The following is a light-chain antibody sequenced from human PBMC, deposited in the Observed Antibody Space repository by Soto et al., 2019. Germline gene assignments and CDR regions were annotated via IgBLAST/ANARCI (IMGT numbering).Light chain of an antibody. J-gene: IGKJ5*01. CDR1: QSISRS. CDR3: QQYDKWPPLT. CDR2: ESS. Sequence: EIVMTQSPATLSVSPGERATLSCRASQSISRSLAWYQQKPGQAPSLLISESSTRATGVPARFSGSGSGTEFTLTISSLQSEDFAVYYCQQYDKWPPLTFGQGTRLEMK. V-gene: IGKV3-15*01.